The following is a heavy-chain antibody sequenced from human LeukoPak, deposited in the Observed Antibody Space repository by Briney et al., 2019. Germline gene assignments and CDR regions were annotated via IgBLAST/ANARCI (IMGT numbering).Heavy chain of an antibody. J-gene: IGHJ3*02. CDR2: INPSGGSS. V-gene: IGHV1-46*01. CDR1: GYTFTSYG. CDR3: ARVSSGTRDAFDI. Sequence: ASVKVSCKASGYTFTSYGISWVRQAPGQGLEWMGIINPSGGSSTNAQKFQGRVTMTRDMSTSTVYMELSSLRSEDTAVYYCARVSSGTRDAFDIWGQGTLVTVSS. D-gene: IGHD3-10*01.